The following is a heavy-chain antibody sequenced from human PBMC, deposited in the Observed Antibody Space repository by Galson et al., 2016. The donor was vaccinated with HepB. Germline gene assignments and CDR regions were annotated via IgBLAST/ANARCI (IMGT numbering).Heavy chain of an antibody. V-gene: IGHV4-31*03. CDR1: GGAITSGNYY. J-gene: IGHJ6*02. D-gene: IGHD3-10*01. CDR2: TSYSGRS. CDR3: ARVVLASTTDIIRGVVSTRRDYYGMDV. Sequence: TLSLTCSVSGGAITSGNYYWNWIRQHPGRGLEWIGHTSYSGRSGYSASLRSRVIISPDTSKNQFSLLLTSVTAADTAVYYCARVVLASTTDIIRGVVSTRRDYYGMDVWGQGITVTVSS.